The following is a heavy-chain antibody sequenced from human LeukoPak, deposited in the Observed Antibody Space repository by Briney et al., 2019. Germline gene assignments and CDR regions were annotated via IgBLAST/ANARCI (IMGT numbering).Heavy chain of an antibody. CDR1: GFIFSSYS. CDR2: ITGSGGNT. V-gene: IGHV3-23*01. D-gene: IGHD4-11*01. Sequence: GGSLRLSCAASGFIFSSYSMNWVRQAPGKGLEWVSVITGSGGNTYYADSVKGRFTISKDNSKNTVYLQMSSLRVDDTALYYCARSVPDYTRFDYWGQGALVTVSS. CDR3: ARSVPDYTRFDY. J-gene: IGHJ4*02.